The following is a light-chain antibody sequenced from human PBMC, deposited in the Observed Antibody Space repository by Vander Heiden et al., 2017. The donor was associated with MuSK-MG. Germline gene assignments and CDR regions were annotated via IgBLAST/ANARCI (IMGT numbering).Light chain of an antibody. V-gene: IGKV3-15*01. CDR3: QQYNNWLWT. CDR2: GAS. CDR1: PSVSSN. J-gene: IGKJ1*01. Sequence: EIVMTQPPATLSVSPGERATLSCTASPSVSSNLAWYQQKPGQAPRLLIYGASTSATGIPARFSGSGSGTEFTLTISSLQSEDFAVYYCQQYNNWLWTFGQGTKVEIK.